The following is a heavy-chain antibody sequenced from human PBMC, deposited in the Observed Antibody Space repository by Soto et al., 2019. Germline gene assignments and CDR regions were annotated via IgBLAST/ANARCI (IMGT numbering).Heavy chain of an antibody. D-gene: IGHD2-8*02. CDR2: ISWNSGSI. Sequence: EVQLVESGGGLVQPGRSLRLSCAASGFTFDDYAMHWVRQAPGKGLEWVSGISWNSGSIGYADSVKGRFTISRDNAKNSLYLQMNSLRAEDTALYYCAKDTDLRLVVGLAFDIWGQGTMVTVSS. CDR3: AKDTDLRLVVGLAFDI. J-gene: IGHJ3*02. CDR1: GFTFDDYA. V-gene: IGHV3-9*01.